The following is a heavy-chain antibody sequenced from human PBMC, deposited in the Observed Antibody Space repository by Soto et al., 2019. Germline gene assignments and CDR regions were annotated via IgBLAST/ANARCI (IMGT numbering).Heavy chain of an antibody. J-gene: IGHJ3*01. Sequence: GYYWIRTPPRQGKGLEWIGEINHSGSTNYNPSLKSRVTISVDTSKNQFSLKLSSVTAADTAVYYCASDTPRYGLDVRGQRT. CDR2: INHSGST. CDR3: ASDTPRYGLDV. V-gene: IGHV4-34*01. CDR1: GYY. D-gene: IGHD3-9*01.